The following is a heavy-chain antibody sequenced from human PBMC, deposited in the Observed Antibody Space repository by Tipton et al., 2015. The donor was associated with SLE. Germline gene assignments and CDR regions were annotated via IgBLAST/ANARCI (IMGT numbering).Heavy chain of an antibody. D-gene: IGHD3-16*01. CDR1: GYTFTGYY. Sequence: QSGPEVKKPGASVKVSCKASGYTFTGYYMHWVRQAPGQGLEWMGWIIPIFGTANYAQKFQGRVTITADESTSTAYMELSSLRSEDTAVYYCARDLGGSGDYWGQGTLVTVSS. CDR2: IIPIFGTA. CDR3: ARDLGGSGDY. J-gene: IGHJ4*02. V-gene: IGHV1-69*13.